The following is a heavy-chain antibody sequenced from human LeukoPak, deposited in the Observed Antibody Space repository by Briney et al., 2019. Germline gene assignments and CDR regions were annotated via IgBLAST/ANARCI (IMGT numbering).Heavy chain of an antibody. V-gene: IGHV4-34*01. D-gene: IGHD2-8*01. Sequence: SETQSLTCAVYGGSFRGYYWRWIRQPPGKGLEWLGEINHSGSTNYNPSLKSRVTISVDTSKNQCSLKLSSVTTADTAVYYCARVKGYCTNGVCHYYYYYYYMDVWGKGTTVTVSS. CDR3: ARVKGYCTNGVCHYYYYYYYMDV. CDR2: INHSGST. CDR1: GGSFRGYY. J-gene: IGHJ6*03.